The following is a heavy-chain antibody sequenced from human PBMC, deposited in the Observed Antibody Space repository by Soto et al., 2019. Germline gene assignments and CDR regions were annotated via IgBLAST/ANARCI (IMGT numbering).Heavy chain of an antibody. Sequence: QVQLVQSGAEVKKPGSSVKVSCKASGGTFSTYTITWVRQAPGQGLEWMGRIIPIIGIINYAQKFQGRGTITADKFPGTAYMELTRLRSDDTAVYYCAGDPDSHYNASHAYSYPWGQGTLVTVSS. J-gene: IGHJ5*02. CDR1: GGTFSTYT. V-gene: IGHV1-69*08. D-gene: IGHD3-22*01. CDR3: AGDPDSHYNASHAYSYP. CDR2: IIPIIGII.